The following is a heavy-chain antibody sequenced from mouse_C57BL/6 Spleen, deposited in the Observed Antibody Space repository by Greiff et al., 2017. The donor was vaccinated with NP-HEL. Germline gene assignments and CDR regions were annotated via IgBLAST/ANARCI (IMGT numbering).Heavy chain of an antibody. CDR3: ATGEAWLAY. CDR2: IYPSDSET. Sequence: QVQLQQPGAELVRPGSSVKLSCKASGYTFTSYWMDWVKQRPGQGLEWIGNIYPSDSETHYNQKFKDKATLTVDKSSSTAYMQLSSLTSEDSAVYYWATGEAWLAYWGQGTLVTVSA. V-gene: IGHV1-61*01. J-gene: IGHJ3*01. CDR1: GYTFTSYW.